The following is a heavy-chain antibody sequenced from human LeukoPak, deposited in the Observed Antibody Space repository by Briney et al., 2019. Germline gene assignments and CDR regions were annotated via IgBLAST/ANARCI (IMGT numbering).Heavy chain of an antibody. CDR3: ARGGSAAKYYFDS. Sequence: KPSETLSPTCTVSNDSISPLYWGWIRQPPGKGLEFIGYIFYSGTTNFNPSLKSRVTLSVDTSKNQFSLRLNSVTAADTAVYYCARGGSAAKYYFDSWGQGTLVTVSS. J-gene: IGHJ4*02. V-gene: IGHV4-59*11. D-gene: IGHD6-13*01. CDR2: IFYSGTT. CDR1: NDSISPLY.